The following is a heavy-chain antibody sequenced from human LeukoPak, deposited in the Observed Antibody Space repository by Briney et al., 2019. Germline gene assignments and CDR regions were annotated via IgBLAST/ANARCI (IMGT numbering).Heavy chain of an antibody. CDR2: ISSSSSYI. Sequence: PGGSLRLSCAASGFTFSSYSMNWVRQAPGKGLEWVSSISSSSSYIYYADSVKGRFTISRDNAKNSLYLQMNSLRAEDTAVYYCAKDRTPSGSHRYYFDYWGQGTLVTVSS. J-gene: IGHJ4*02. V-gene: IGHV3-21*01. CDR3: AKDRTPSGSHRYYFDY. CDR1: GFTFSSYS. D-gene: IGHD3-10*01.